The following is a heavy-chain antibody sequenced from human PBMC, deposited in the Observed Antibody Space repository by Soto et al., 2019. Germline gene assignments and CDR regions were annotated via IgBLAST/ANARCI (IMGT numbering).Heavy chain of an antibody. V-gene: IGHV4-39*01. D-gene: IGHD6-19*01. J-gene: IGHJ6*03. Sequence: SETLSLTCTVSGGSISSSSYYWGWIRQPPGKEMEWIGSIYYSGSNYYNPSLKSRVTISVDTSKNQFSLKLSSVTAADTAVYYCARLLYSSGWPTYYYYYYMDGWGKGTTVT. CDR2: IYYSGSN. CDR3: ARLLYSSGWPTYYYYYYMDG. CDR1: GGSISSSSYY.